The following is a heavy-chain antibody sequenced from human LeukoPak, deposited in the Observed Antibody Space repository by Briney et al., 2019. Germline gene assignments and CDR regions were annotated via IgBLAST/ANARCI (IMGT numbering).Heavy chain of an antibody. CDR3: VRDGRGYCSTSSVCYSWFDS. D-gene: IGHD2-8*01. CDR1: GGSVNSYY. CDR2: IYTSGTT. Sequence: TSETLTLTCTVSGGSVNSYYWSWIRQPAGKGLEWIGRIYTSGTTNYNPSLKSRVSMSVDTSKNQFSLKLSSLTAADTAVYYCVRDGRGYCSTSSVCYSWFDSWGQGTLVAVSS. J-gene: IGHJ5*01. V-gene: IGHV4-4*07.